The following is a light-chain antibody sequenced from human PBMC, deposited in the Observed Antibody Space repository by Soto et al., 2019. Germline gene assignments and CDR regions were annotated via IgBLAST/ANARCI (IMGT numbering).Light chain of an antibody. CDR1: KVGDKY. V-gene: IGLV3-1*01. Sequence: SYELTQPPSVSVSPGQTASITCAGDKVGDKYVCWYQQKPGQSPVMVIYQDRKRPSGIPERFSGSKSGSTATLTISGTQAKDEADYCCQAWDSSTGAVFGTGTKLTVL. CDR2: QDR. J-gene: IGLJ1*01. CDR3: QAWDSSTGAV.